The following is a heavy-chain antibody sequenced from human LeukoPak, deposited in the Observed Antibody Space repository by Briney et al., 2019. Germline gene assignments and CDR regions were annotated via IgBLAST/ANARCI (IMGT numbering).Heavy chain of an antibody. CDR2: IYTSGST. CDR3: ARQKCTSTSCLTTNAFDI. V-gene: IGHV4-4*09. D-gene: IGHD2-2*01. J-gene: IGHJ3*02. Sequence: PSETLSLTCTVSGSISSYYWSWIRQPPGKGLEWIGYIYTSGSTNYNPSLKSRVTISVDTSKNQFSLDLSSVTAADTAVYYCARQKCTSTSCLTTNAFDIWGQGTMVTVSS. CDR1: GSISSYY.